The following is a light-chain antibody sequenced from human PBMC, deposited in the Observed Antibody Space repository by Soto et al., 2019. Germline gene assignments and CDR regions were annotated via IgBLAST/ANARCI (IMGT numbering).Light chain of an antibody. CDR3: QQYGSSGT. J-gene: IGKJ1*01. V-gene: IGKV3-20*01. CDR2: GAS. Sequence: EDVLTQSPGTRSLSIGKGATLSCRASQSVSSSYLAWYQQKPGQAPRLLIYGASSRATGISVRFSGGGSGTDLTLVFSRLEPEDFSADYCQQYGSSGTVGQGTKV. CDR1: QSVSSSY.